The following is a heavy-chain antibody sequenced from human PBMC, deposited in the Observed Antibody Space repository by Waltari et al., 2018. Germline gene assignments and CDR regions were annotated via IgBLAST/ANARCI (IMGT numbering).Heavy chain of an antibody. CDR2: ISWNSDNI. CDR1: GFTFGDYA. V-gene: IGHV3-9*01. J-gene: IGHJ4*02. D-gene: IGHD7-27*01. Sequence: EVQVLEYGGGLVQPGRSRGLSGATSGFTFGDYAMYWLRQVPGRGLEWVSGISWNSDNIDYADSVKGRFTISRDNAKNSLYLQMNSLRVEDTAFYHCAKDMGVFNWGAFDYWGQGTLVTVSS. CDR3: AKDMGVFNWGAFDY.